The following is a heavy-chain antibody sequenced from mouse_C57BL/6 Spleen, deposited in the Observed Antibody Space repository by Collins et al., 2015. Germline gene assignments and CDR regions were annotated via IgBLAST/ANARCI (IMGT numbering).Heavy chain of an antibody. Sequence: QIQLVQSGPELKKPGETVKISCKASGYTLTTYGMSWVKQAPGKGLKWMGWINTYSGVTTYVDDFKGRFASSLETSASTAYLQINNPKNEDTATYFCARLSKYRTYFDVWGTGTTVTVSS. CDR3: ARLSKYRTYFDV. CDR1: GYTLTTYG. CDR2: INTYSGVT. J-gene: IGHJ1*03. V-gene: IGHV9-3*01. D-gene: IGHD2-5*01.